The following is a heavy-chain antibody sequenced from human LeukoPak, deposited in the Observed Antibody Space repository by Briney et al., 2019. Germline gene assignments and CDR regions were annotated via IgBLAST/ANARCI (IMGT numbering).Heavy chain of an antibody. J-gene: IGHJ4*02. D-gene: IGHD7-27*01. Sequence: SVKVSCKASGGTFSSYAISWVRQAPGQGLEWMGIINPSGGSTSYAQKFQGRVTITADKSTSTAYMELSSLRSEDTAVYYCASLLGTKYYFDYWGQGTLVTVSS. CDR1: GGTFSSYA. CDR3: ASLLGTKYYFDY. CDR2: INPSGGST. V-gene: IGHV1-69*04.